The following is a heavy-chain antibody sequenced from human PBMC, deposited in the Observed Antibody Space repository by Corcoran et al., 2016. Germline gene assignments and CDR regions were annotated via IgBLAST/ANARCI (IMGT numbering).Heavy chain of an antibody. V-gene: IGHV3-30*18. CDR1: GFSFSTYG. CDR3: AKPYGSGTYYLFYYFDS. D-gene: IGHD3-10*01. J-gene: IGHJ4*02. CDR2: MSYDGSNE. Sequence: QVQLVESGGGVVQPGKSLRLSCAASGFSFSTYGMHWVRQAPGKGLEWVTFMSYDGSNEYYADSVKGRFTISRDNSSNTLYLQMNSLRAEDTAVYYCAKPYGSGTYYLFYYFDSWGQGTLVTVSS.